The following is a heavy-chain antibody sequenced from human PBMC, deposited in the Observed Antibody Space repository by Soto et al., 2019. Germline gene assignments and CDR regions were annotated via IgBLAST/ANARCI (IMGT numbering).Heavy chain of an antibody. D-gene: IGHD3-10*01. J-gene: IGHJ4*02. CDR2: IYYSGST. V-gene: IGHV4-59*12. Sequence: TLSLTCTVSGGSISSYYWSWIRQPPGKGLEWIGYIYYSGSTNYNPSLKSRVTISVDTSKNQFSLKLSSVTAADTAVYYCAILYGNFDYWGQGTLVTVSS. CDR1: GGSISSYY. CDR3: AILYGNFDY.